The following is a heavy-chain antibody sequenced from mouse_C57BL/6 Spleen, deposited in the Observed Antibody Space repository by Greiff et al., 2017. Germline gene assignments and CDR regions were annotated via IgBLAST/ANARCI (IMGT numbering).Heavy chain of an antibody. CDR1: GFTFSDYG. CDR2: ISRGSSTI. V-gene: IGHV5-17*01. J-gene: IGHJ3*01. CDR3: ARQSPPTGWFAY. D-gene: IGHD1-1*01. Sequence: EVKVVESGGGLVKPGGSLKLSCAASGFTFSDYGMHWVRQAPEKGLEWVAYISRGSSTIYYADTVKGRFTISRDNAKNTLFLQMTSLRSEDTAMYYCARQSPPTGWFAYWGQGTLVTVSA.